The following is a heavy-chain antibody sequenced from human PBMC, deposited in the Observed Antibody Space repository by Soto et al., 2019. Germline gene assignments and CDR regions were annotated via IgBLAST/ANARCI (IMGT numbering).Heavy chain of an antibody. V-gene: IGHV3-21*01. CDR1: GFGFSSFS. J-gene: IGHJ4*02. CDR3: VRAQVRSRWGYFNN. D-gene: IGHD6-13*01. CDR2: IDYRGNIL. Sequence: EVRLVESGGGLVKPGGSLRLSCAASGFGFSSFSMSWVRQAPGKGLEWVSSIDYRGNILNYAASVKGRFTISRANARNSLFLQINSLRDDDTAVYFCVRAQVRSRWGYFNNWGQAILLIVSS.